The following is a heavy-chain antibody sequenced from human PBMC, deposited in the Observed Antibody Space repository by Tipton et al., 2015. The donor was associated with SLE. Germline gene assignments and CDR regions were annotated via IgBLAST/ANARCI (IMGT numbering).Heavy chain of an antibody. J-gene: IGHJ6*02. CDR2: INSDSSST. CDR1: GFTFYNYW. CDR3: ARAPVQYYTIDV. Sequence: GSLRLSCAASGFTFYNYWMHWVRQAPGKGLVWVSRINSDSSSTSYADSVKGRFTISRDNAKNTFYLQMNSLRAEDTAVYYCARAPVQYYTIDVWGQGTTVTVSS. V-gene: IGHV3-74*01.